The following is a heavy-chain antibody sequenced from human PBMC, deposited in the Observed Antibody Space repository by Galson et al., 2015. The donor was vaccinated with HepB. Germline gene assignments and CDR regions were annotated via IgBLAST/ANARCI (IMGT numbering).Heavy chain of an antibody. CDR3: ARQISSDYYFGY. Sequence: SVKVSCKASGFTFTKYYIHWVRQAPGQGLEWMGGIIPVFESANYAQKFQGRVTITADKSTDTVYMELSRLRSEDTAIYYCARQISSDYYFGYWGQGTLVTVSS. V-gene: IGHV1-69*06. CDR1: GFTFTKYY. J-gene: IGHJ4*02. D-gene: IGHD3-22*01. CDR2: IIPVFESA.